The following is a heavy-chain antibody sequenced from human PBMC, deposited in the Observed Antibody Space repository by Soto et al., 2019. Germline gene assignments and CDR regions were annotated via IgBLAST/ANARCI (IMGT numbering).Heavy chain of an antibody. D-gene: IGHD1-26*01. Sequence: LRLSCAASGFTFSDHYMDWVREAPGKGLEWVGRIRNKANSHTTEYAASVKGRFTISRDDSENSLYLQMNSLTTEDTAVYYCARGSSGSRDSYYYYGLDVWGQGTTVTVSS. CDR2: IRNKANSHTT. J-gene: IGHJ6*02. CDR1: GFTFSDHY. CDR3: ARGSSGSRDSYYYYGLDV. V-gene: IGHV3-72*01.